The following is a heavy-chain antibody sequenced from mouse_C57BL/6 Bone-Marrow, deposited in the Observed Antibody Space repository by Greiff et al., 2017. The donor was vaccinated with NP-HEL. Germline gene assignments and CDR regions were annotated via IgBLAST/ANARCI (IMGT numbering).Heavy chain of an antibody. V-gene: IGHV7-1*01. D-gene: IGHD1-1*01. Sequence: EVQLVESGGGLVQSGRSLRLSCATSGFTFSDFYMEWVRQAPGKGLEWIAASRNKANDYTTEYSASVKGRFIVSRDTSQSILYLQMNALRAEDTAIYYCARDAGGLLRSHWYFDVWGTGTTVTVSS. CDR1: GFTFSDFY. J-gene: IGHJ1*03. CDR3: ARDAGGLLRSHWYFDV. CDR2: SRNKANDYTT.